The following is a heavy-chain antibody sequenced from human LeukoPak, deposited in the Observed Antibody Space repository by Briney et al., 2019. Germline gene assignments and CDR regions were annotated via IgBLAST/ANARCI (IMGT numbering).Heavy chain of an antibody. V-gene: IGHV3-23*01. CDR3: AKDGLVWFGELN. Sequence: PGGSLRLSCAASRFTFNTYAMSWVRQAPGKGLKWVSAISGSGGSTYYADSVKGRFTISRDNSKNTPYLQMNSLRAEDTAVYYCAKDGLVWFGELNWGQGTLVTVSS. CDR2: ISGSGGST. J-gene: IGHJ4*02. CDR1: RFTFNTYA. D-gene: IGHD3-10*01.